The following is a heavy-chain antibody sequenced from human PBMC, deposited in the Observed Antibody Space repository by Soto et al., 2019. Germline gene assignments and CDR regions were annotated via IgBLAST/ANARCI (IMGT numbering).Heavy chain of an antibody. CDR1: GYTFTSYY. V-gene: IGHV1-46*03. CDR3: ARAPAYYDILTGYSVDY. CDR2: INPSGGST. Sequence: ASVKVSCKASGYTFTSYYMHWVRQAPGQGLEWMGIINPSGGSTSYAQKFQGRVTMTRDTSTSTVYMELSSLRSEDTAVYYCARAPAYYDILTGYSVDYWGQGTLVTVS. D-gene: IGHD3-9*01. J-gene: IGHJ4*02.